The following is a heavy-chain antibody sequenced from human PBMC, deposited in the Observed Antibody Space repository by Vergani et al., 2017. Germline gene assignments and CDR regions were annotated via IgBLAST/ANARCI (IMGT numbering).Heavy chain of an antibody. J-gene: IGHJ3*01. CDR2: IYTSGCT. Sequence: QVQLQESGPGLVKPSETLSLTCSVSGTSVSSGTHYWNWIRQPADKTLEWIGRIYTSGCTDYNPTLRSRITLSLVRSTNQVSLKVSSVTAADTAVYFCARDTAVADDVFDLWGQGTLVSVSA. D-gene: IGHD6-19*01. CDR3: ARDTAVADDVFDL. CDR1: GTSVSSGTHY. V-gene: IGHV4-61*02.